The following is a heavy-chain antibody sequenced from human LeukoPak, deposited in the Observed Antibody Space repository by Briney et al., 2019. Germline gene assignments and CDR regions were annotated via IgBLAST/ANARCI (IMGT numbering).Heavy chain of an antibody. CDR2: IYYSGST. D-gene: IGHD3-22*01. CDR1: GGSISSYY. V-gene: IGHV4-59*01. Sequence: PSETLSLTCTVSGGSISSYYWSWIRQPPGKGLGWIGYIYYSGSTNYNPSLKSRVTISVDTSKNQFSLKLSSVTAADTAEYYCERQIDYYDSSGYYYLYYYYMDVWGTGTTVTVSS. CDR3: ERQIDYYDSSGYYYLYYYYMDV. J-gene: IGHJ6*03.